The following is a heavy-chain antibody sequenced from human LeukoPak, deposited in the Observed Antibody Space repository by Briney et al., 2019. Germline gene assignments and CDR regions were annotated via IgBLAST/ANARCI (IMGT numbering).Heavy chain of an antibody. V-gene: IGHV3-11*04. D-gene: IGHD3-22*01. Sequence: PGGSLRLSCAASGLTFSDYYMTWIRQAPGKGLEWVSSISGTGTTIYSADSVRGRFTVSRDNARNSLFLHMNSLRAEDTAVYYRAVQITMIVAVPYFDYWGQGTLVTVSS. J-gene: IGHJ4*02. CDR2: ISGTGTTI. CDR1: GLTFSDYY. CDR3: AVQITMIVAVPYFDY.